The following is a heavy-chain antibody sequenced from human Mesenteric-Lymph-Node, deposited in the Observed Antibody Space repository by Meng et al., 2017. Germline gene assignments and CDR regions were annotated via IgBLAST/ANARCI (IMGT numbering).Heavy chain of an antibody. CDR2: ISSSGSTI. Sequence: GESLKISCAASGFTFSDYYMSWIRQAPGKGLEWVSYISSSGSTIYYADSVKGRFTISRDNAKHSLYLQMNSLRAEDTAVYYCARDGVDTAMVPSGYWGQGTLVTVSS. D-gene: IGHD5-18*01. V-gene: IGHV3-11*04. CDR1: GFTFSDYY. J-gene: IGHJ4*02. CDR3: ARDGVDTAMVPSGY.